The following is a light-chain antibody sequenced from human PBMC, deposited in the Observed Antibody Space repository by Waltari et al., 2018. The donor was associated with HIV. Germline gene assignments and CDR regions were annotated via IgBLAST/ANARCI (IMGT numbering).Light chain of an antibody. CDR2: RNN. J-gene: IGLJ3*02. V-gene: IGLV1-47*01. Sequence: QSVLTQPPSASGTPGQRVTISCSGSSSNIGSNYVYWYQQLPGTAPKLLIYRNNQRSVGVLDRFSGSMSGTSASLAISGLRSEDEADYYCAAWDDSLSGLHWVFGGGTKLTVL. CDR3: AAWDDSLSGLHWV. CDR1: SSNIGSNY.